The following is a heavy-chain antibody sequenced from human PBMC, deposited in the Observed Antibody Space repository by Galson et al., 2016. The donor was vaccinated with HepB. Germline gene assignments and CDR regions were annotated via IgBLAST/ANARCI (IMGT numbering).Heavy chain of an antibody. J-gene: IGHJ6*02. Sequence: SLRLSCAASGFTFSNYWMHWVSQAPGKGLVWVSRIDPEGSVTPYADSVMGRFTISRDNAKNTLYLQMSSLSAGDTAVYYCARDSTVRGYNSATYYSFYYGMDVWGQGTTVTVSS. V-gene: IGHV3-74*01. CDR3: ARDSTVRGYNSATYYSFYYGMDV. CDR2: IDPEGSVT. CDR1: GFTFSNYW. D-gene: IGHD1-1*01.